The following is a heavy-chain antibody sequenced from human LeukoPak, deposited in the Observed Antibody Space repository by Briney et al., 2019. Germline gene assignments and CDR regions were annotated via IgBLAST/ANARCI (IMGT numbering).Heavy chain of an antibody. Sequence: PSETLSLTCSVSGGSISISSYYWGWIRQPPGKGLEWIGNIFYIGSTYYNPSLKSRVTISVDTSKNQFSLKLNSVTAADTAVYYCARVAVPGRLVDSWGQGTLVTVSS. CDR3: ARVAVPGRLVDS. V-gene: IGHV4-39*01. J-gene: IGHJ4*02. CDR1: GGSISISSYY. D-gene: IGHD6-19*01. CDR2: IFYIGST.